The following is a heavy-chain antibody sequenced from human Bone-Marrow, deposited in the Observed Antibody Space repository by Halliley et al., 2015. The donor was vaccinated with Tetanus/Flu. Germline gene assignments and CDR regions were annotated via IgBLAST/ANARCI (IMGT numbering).Heavy chain of an antibody. V-gene: IGHV3-72*01. D-gene: IGHD2-15*01. Sequence: VGRSRNKANSYTTEYAGSGKGRFTISRDDSKNSLFRQMNSLKTEDAAVYYCAGGGWLRSSFFDFWGQGTLGSFSS. J-gene: IGHJ4*02. CDR2: SRNKANSYTT. CDR3: AGGGWLRSSFFDF.